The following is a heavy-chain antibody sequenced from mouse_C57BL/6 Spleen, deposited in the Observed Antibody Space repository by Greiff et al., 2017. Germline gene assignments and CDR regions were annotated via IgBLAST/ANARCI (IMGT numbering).Heavy chain of an antibody. CDR3: AREGGSSYGYYAMDY. CDR1: GYTFTDYN. J-gene: IGHJ4*01. D-gene: IGHD1-1*01. V-gene: IGHV1-22*01. CDR2: INPNNGGT. Sequence: EVQLQQSGPELVKPGASVKMSCKACGYTFTDYNMHWVKQSHGKSLEWIGYINPNNGGTSYNQKFKGKATLTVNKSSSTAYMELRRLTSEDSAVYYCAREGGSSYGYYAMDYWGQGTSVTVSS.